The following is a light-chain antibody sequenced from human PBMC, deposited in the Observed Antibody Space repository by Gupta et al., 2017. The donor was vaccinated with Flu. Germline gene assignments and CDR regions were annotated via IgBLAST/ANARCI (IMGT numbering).Light chain of an antibody. V-gene: IGKV3-15*01. CDR2: RAA. CDR3: QQYDNWPLT. Sequence: PATLSLSPGERATLSCRASQSVSISLAWYQQKPGQAPRLLIYRAATRATDIPARFSGSGSGTEFTLTISSLQSEDSAVYWCQQYDNWPLTFGGGTKVVIK. J-gene: IGKJ4*01. CDR1: QSVSIS.